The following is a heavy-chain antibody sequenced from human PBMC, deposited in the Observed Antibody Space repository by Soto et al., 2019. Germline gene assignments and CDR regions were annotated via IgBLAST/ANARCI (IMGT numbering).Heavy chain of an antibody. CDR2: IIPIFGTA. Sequence: SVKVSCKASGGTFSSYAISWVRQAPGQGLEWMGGIIPIFGTANYAQKFQGRVTITADESTSTAYMELSSLRSEDTAVYYCATLGYCSSTSRCQSSWYGDYWGQGTLVTVSS. J-gene: IGHJ4*02. CDR3: ATLGYCSSTSRCQSSWYGDY. CDR1: GGTFSSYA. V-gene: IGHV1-69*13. D-gene: IGHD2-2*01.